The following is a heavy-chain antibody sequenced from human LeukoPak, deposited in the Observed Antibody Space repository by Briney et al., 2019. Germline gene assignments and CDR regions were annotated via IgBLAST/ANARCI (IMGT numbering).Heavy chain of an antibody. CDR2: IKSKTHGGTT. CDR3: TTAGYSGYDWNY. D-gene: IGHD5-12*01. J-gene: IGHJ4*02. CDR1: GFTFSDYY. Sequence: GGSLRLSCAASGFTFSDYYMSWIRQAPGKGLEWVGRIKSKTHGGTTDYAAPVKGRFTISRDDSKNTLYLQMNSLKTEDTAIYYCTTAGYSGYDWNYWGQGALVTVSS. V-gene: IGHV3-15*01.